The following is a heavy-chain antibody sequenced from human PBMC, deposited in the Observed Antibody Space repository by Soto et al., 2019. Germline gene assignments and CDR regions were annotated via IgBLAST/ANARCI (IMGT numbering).Heavy chain of an antibody. V-gene: IGHV1-24*01. D-gene: IGHD4-17*01. CDR2: FDPEDGET. Sequence: ASLKVSCNISGYTLTELSMHCVRQTPGKGLEWMGGFDPEDGETIYAQKFQGRVTMTEDTSTDTAYMELSSLRSEDTAVYYCATWYGDYYYGMEVWGQGTTVTVSS. CDR3: ATWYGDYYYGMEV. J-gene: IGHJ6*02. CDR1: GYTLTELS.